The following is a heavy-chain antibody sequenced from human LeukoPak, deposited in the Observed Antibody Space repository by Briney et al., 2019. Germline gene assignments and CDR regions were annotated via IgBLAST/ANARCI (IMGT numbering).Heavy chain of an antibody. V-gene: IGHV4-34*01. CDR2: INHSGST. CDR3: ARGTMAYDFWSGYHPYNWFDP. D-gene: IGHD3-3*01. J-gene: IGHJ5*02. Sequence: PSETLSLTCAVYGGSFSGYYWSWIRQPPGKGLEWIGEINHSGSTNYNPSLKSRVTISVDTSKNQFSLKLSSVTAADTAVYYCARGTMAYDFWSGYHPYNWFDPWGQGTLVTVSS. CDR1: GGSFSGYY.